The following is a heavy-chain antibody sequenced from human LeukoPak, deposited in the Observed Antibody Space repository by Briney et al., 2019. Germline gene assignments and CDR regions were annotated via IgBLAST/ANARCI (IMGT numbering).Heavy chain of an antibody. J-gene: IGHJ4*02. D-gene: IGHD2-8*01. V-gene: IGHV3-23*01. CDR2: ISGSGGST. CDR1: GFTFSSYA. Sequence: GGSLRLSCAASGFTFSSYAMSWVRQAPGKGLEWVSAISGSGGSTYYADSVKGRFTISRDNAKNSLYLQMNSLRAEDTAVYYCARAQGTNEDDYWGQGTLVTVSS. CDR3: ARAQGTNEDDY.